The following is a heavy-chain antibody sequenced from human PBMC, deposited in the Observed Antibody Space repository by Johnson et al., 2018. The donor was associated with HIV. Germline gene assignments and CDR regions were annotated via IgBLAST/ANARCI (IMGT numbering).Heavy chain of an antibody. CDR2: ISGSAGST. J-gene: IGHJ3*02. CDR1: GFTFSTYA. Sequence: VQLVESGGGLVQPGGSLRVSCAASGFTFSTYAMYWVRQAPGKGLEWVSSISGSAGSTYYADSVKGRFTISRDNSKKTLHLLMNSLRAEDTAVYYCARDGNYYGLSGAFDIWGQGTMVTVSS. D-gene: IGHD3-10*01. CDR3: ARDGNYYGLSGAFDI. V-gene: IGHV3-23*04.